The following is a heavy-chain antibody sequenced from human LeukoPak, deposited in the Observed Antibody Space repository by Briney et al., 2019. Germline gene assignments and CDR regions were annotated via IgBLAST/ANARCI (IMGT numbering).Heavy chain of an antibody. CDR2: IFPADSDT. CDR3: ARLNGDYPRFYYYMDV. J-gene: IGHJ6*03. V-gene: IGHV5-51*01. Sequence: GESLKISCKASGYSFTNFRIGWVRQMPGKGLEWMGIIFPADSDTTYSPSFEGQVTISAAKSISTAYLQWSSLKASDTAISYCARLNGDYPRFYYYMDVWGKGTTVTVSS. D-gene: IGHD4-17*01. CDR1: GYSFTNFR.